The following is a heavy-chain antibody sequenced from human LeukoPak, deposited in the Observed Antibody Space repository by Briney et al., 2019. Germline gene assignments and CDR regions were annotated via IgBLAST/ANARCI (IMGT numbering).Heavy chain of an antibody. CDR1: GFTFSSYA. Sequence: GGSLRLSCAASGFTFSSYAMTWVRQAPGKGLEWVAHMNQDGSAKFYVDSVKGRFTISRDNAKNSLYLQMNSLRAEDTAVYYCSKVNYWGQGTLVTVSS. V-gene: IGHV3-7*01. CDR2: MNQDGSAK. CDR3: SKVNY. J-gene: IGHJ4*02. D-gene: IGHD3-22*01.